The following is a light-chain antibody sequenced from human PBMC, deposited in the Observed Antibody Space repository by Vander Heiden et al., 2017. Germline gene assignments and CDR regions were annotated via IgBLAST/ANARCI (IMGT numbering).Light chain of an antibody. CDR3: NSHTSVSPLV. V-gene: IGLV2-14*03. Sequence: PGQPITISCSGTSSAIHHFNYVPCYQPPPAKAPKLVIYDVTRRPSGHPARSSSSKFGPTATPTISGFQPEDDAYDFCNSHTSVSPLVFGPGTRLTVL. CDR2: DVT. CDR1: SSAIHHFNY. J-gene: IGLJ1*01.